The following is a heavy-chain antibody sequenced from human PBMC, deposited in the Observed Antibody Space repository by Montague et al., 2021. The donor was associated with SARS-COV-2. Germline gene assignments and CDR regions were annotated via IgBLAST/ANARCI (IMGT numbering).Heavy chain of an antibody. J-gene: IGHJ5*02. CDR3: ARYGDYGSWFDP. D-gene: IGHD4-17*01. Sequence: PALVKPTQTLTLTCTFSGFSLNTSGEGVGWVRQPPGKALEWLALIYWDDDKRYSPSLKSRSTISKDTNKNEVVLTVANMDPVDTATYYCARYGDYGSWFDPWGQGTLVTVSS. CDR2: IYWDDDK. V-gene: IGHV2-5*02. CDR1: GFSLNTSGEG.